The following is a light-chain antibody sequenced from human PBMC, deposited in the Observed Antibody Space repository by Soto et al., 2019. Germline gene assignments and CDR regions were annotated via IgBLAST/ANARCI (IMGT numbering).Light chain of an antibody. CDR1: QGIRND. Sequence: DIQMTQSPSSLSASVGDRVTITCRASQGIRNDLAWYQQKPGKAPKRLIYAASSFQSGVHSRVSGSGYGTEVTLSVSGRQLADFGTHYGVQPNTYRLTWGGGTKVDI. CDR2: AAS. CDR3: VQPNTYRLT. J-gene: IGKJ4*01. V-gene: IGKV1-17*01.